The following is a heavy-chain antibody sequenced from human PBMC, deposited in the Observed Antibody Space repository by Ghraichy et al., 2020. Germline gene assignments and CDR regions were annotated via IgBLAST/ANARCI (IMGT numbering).Heavy chain of an antibody. CDR3: ARDLGSPVVPVQYYYYGMDV. CDR2: ISSSSSYI. V-gene: IGHV3-21*01. Sequence: GESLNISCAASGFTFSSYSMNWVRQAPGKGLEWVSSISSSSSYIYYADSVKGRFTISRDNAKNSLYLQMNSLRAEDMAVYYCARDLGSPVVPVQYYYYGMDVWGQGTTVTVSS. CDR1: GFTFSSYS. J-gene: IGHJ6*02. D-gene: IGHD3-16*01.